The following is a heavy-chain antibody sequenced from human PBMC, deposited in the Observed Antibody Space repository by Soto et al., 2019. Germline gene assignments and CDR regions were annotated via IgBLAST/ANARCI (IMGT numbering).Heavy chain of an antibody. CDR1: GFTFSSYG. Sequence: QVQLVESGGGVVQPGRSLRLSCAASGFTFSSYGMHWVRQAPGKGLEWVAVISYDGSNKYYADSVKGRFTISRDNSKNTLYLQMNSLRAEDTAVYYGAKAISGWYYDYWGQGTLVTVSS. J-gene: IGHJ4*02. V-gene: IGHV3-30*18. D-gene: IGHD6-19*01. CDR3: AKAISGWYYDY. CDR2: ISYDGSNK.